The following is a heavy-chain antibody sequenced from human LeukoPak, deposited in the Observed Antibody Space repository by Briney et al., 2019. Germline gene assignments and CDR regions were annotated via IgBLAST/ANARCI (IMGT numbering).Heavy chain of an antibody. CDR3: AAYYYDSSGHGAFDI. D-gene: IGHD3-22*01. V-gene: IGHV4-39*07. CDR2: IYYSGST. Sequence: SETLSLTCTVSGGSISSSSYYWGWIRQPPGKGLEWIGSIYYSGSTYYNPSLKSRVTISVDTSKDQFSLKLSSVTAADTAVYYCAAYYYDSSGHGAFDIWGQGTMVTVSS. J-gene: IGHJ3*02. CDR1: GGSISSSSYY.